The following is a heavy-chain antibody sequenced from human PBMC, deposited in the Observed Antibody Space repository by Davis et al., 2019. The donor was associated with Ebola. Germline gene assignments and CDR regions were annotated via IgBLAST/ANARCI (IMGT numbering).Heavy chain of an antibody. CDR3: ARQHRVTRPLDL. J-gene: IGHJ5*02. Sequence: SETLSLTCSVSGGSISSSGYNWGWVRQPPGKGLEWLGSIYYTGSTYYNPSLKSRVAMSVDTSKNQFSLSLRSLTAADTAIYYCARQHRVTRPLDLWGQGTLVTVSS. CDR2: IYYTGST. V-gene: IGHV4-39*01. D-gene: IGHD4-11*01. CDR1: GGSISSSGYN.